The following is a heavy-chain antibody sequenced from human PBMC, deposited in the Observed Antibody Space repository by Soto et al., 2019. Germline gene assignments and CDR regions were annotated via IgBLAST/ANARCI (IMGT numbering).Heavy chain of an antibody. V-gene: IGHV3-11*05. J-gene: IGHJ4*02. CDR3: ARPSSFFDSYYFAY. Sequence: QVQLVESGGGLVKPGGSLRLSCAASGFTFSDYYMSWIRQAPAKGLEWVSYISSSSSYTNYGDSVKGRFTISRDNAKNSLYLQMNSLRAEDTAVYYCARPSSFFDSYYFAYWGQGTLVTVSS. CDR1: GFTFSDYY. D-gene: IGHD3-9*01. CDR2: ISSSSSYT.